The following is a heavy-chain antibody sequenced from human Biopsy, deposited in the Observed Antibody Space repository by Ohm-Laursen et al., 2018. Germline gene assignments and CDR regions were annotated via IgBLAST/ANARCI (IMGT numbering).Heavy chain of an antibody. CDR1: GASVKTSGYF. D-gene: IGHD3-9*01. Sequence: PSETLSLTWRVSGASVKTSGYFWAWIRQRPGKGLEWIGYISYNERTHYNPSLTSRLAISFDTSNNRISLQLRSVSVADTAVYYCVREPKTGTAEAWYFDLWGRGSPVTVPS. CDR2: ISYNERT. V-gene: IGHV4-31*02. CDR3: VREPKTGTAEAWYFDL. J-gene: IGHJ2*01.